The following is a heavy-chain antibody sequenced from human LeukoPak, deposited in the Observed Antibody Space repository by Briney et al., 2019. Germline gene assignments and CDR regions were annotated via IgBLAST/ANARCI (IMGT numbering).Heavy chain of an antibody. CDR3: TRVGYIDEGIDY. CDR2: IRQDGGER. J-gene: IGHJ4*02. V-gene: IGHV3-7*04. Sequence: GGSLRLSCAASGFTFSNYWMNWVRQAPGKGLEWVANIRQDGGERYYVDSVTGRFIISRDNAKNSLYLQMNSLRAEDTAIYYCTRVGYIDEGIDYWGQGTLVTVSS. CDR1: GFTFSNYW. D-gene: IGHD5-24*01.